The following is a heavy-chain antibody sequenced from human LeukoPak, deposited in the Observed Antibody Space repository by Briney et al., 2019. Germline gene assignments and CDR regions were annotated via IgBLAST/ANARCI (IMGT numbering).Heavy chain of an antibody. CDR2: ISTSGHT. CDR1: GGSIRSYF. D-gene: IGHD6-13*01. Sequence: PSETLSLTCSVSGGSIRSYFWTWIRQPAGEGLEWIGRISTSGHTNYNPSLKSRVTMSVDTSKNQFSLRLNSVAAADTAVYYCARSAGLAELEYWGQGTLVTVSS. CDR3: ARSAGLAELEY. J-gene: IGHJ4*02. V-gene: IGHV4-4*07.